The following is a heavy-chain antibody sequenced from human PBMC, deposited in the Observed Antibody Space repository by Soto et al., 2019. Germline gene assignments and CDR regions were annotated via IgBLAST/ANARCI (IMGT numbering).Heavy chain of an antibody. CDR3: ARDVGIDSDDFFAY. Sequence: VQLFASGGGSARPGGSLRLSCTASGFTFSSYGMGWVRQAPGKGLQWVSTIRGDGGQTHYTDSVKGRFSISRDNSKNTVHLQMNSLRAEDTAMYFCARDVGIDSDDFFAYWGQGTQVTVSS. J-gene: IGHJ4*02. D-gene: IGHD3-9*01. V-gene: IGHV3-23*01. CDR1: GFTFSSYG. CDR2: IRGDGGQT.